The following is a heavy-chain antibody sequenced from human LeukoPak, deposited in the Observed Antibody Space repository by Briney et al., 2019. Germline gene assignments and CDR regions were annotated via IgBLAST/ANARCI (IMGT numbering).Heavy chain of an antibody. Sequence: GGSLRLSCTASGFTFSSYGMHWVRQAPGKGLDWVAFIRYDGSNKYYADSVKGRFTISRDNSKNTLYLQMNSLRAEDTAVYYCARDRIAVAGLIDYYYYGMDVWGQGTTVTVSS. V-gene: IGHV3-30*02. CDR3: ARDRIAVAGLIDYYYYGMDV. D-gene: IGHD6-19*01. CDR2: IRYDGSNK. J-gene: IGHJ6*02. CDR1: GFTFSSYG.